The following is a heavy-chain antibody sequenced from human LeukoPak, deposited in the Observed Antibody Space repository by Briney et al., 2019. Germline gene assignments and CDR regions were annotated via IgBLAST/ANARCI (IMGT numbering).Heavy chain of an antibody. CDR3: AKDLRSSIAAPIDY. Sequence: GGSLRLSCAASGFTFSSYEMNWVRQAPGKGLEWVSFIYSDNTHYSDSVKGRFTISRDNSKNTLYLQMNSLRAEGTAVYYCAKDLRSSIAAPIDYWGQGTLVTVSS. V-gene: IGHV3-23*03. J-gene: IGHJ4*02. D-gene: IGHD6-6*01. CDR2: IYSDNT. CDR1: GFTFSSYE.